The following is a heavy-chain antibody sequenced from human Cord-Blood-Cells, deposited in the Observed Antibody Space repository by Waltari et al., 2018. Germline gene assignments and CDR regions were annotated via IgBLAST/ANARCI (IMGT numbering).Heavy chain of an antibody. V-gene: IGHV4-30-4*01. J-gene: IGHJ4*02. CDR2: IYYSGRT. CDR1: GGSISSGDYY. D-gene: IGHD7-27*01. Sequence: QVQLQESGPGLVKPPQPLSLPCTVSGGSISSGDYYWSWIRQPPGKGLKWIGYIYYSGRTYYNPVLKSRVTISVDTSKNQFSLKLSSVTAADTAVYYCARWDWGCDYWGQGTLVTVSS. CDR3: ARWDWGCDY.